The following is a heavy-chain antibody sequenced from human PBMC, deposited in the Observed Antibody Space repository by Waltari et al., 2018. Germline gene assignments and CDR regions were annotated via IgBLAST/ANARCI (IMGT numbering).Heavy chain of an antibody. CDR3: AKQYPRDDWSYPFFDY. CDR1: GYTFTDYY. V-gene: IGHV1-69-2*01. J-gene: IGHJ4*02. D-gene: IGHD3-9*01. CDR2: VDPEDGET. Sequence: EVQLVQSGAEVKKPGATVKISCKASGYTFTDYYMHWVQQAPGKGLEWMGRVDPEDGETIYAVKFQGRVTITADTSTDTAYMELSSLRSEDTAVYYCAKQYPRDDWSYPFFDYWGQGTLVTVSS.